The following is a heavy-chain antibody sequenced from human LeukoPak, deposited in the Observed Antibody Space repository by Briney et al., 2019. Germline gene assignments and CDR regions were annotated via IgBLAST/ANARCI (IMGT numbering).Heavy chain of an antibody. CDR3: ARGANYYYYMDV. J-gene: IGHJ6*03. CDR1: GYTFTIYY. Sequence: ASATVSFKASGYTFTIYYMHWVRQAPGQGLEWMGIINPSGGSTSYAQKFQGRVTMTRDMSTSTVYMELSSLRSEDTAVYYCARGANYYYYMDVWGKGTTVTVSS. V-gene: IGHV1-46*01. CDR2: INPSGGST.